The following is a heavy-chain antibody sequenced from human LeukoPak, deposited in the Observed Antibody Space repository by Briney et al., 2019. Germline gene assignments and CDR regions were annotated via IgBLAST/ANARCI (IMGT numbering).Heavy chain of an antibody. J-gene: IGHJ3*02. CDR1: GYTFTGHY. Sequence: ASVKVSCKASGYTFTGHYMHWVRQAPGQGLEWMGWINPYSGGTHYALIFQDRVTMTRDTSISTAYMELSRLRSDDTAVYYCARRIAGRLINDAFDIWGQGTMVTVSS. CDR3: ARRIAGRLINDAFDI. V-gene: IGHV1-2*02. CDR2: INPYSGGT. D-gene: IGHD6-6*01.